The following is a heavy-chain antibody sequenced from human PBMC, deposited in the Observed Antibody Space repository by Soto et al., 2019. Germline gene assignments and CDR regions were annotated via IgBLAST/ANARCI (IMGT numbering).Heavy chain of an antibody. J-gene: IGHJ5*02. CDR3: ARVQAAVSEFRGDFRFDP. CDR1: GGTFSSYA. D-gene: IGHD2-21*02. V-gene: IGHV1-69*13. CDR2: IIPIFGTA. Sequence: ASVKVSCKASGGTFSSYAISWVRQAPGQGLEWMGGIIPIFGTANYAQKFQGRVTITADESTSTAYMELSSLRSEDTAVYYCARVQAAVSEFRGDFRFDPWGQGTLVTVSS.